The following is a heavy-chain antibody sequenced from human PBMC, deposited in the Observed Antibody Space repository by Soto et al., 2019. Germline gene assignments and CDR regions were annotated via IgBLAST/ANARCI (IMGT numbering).Heavy chain of an antibody. Sequence: QVQLVQSGAEVKKHGASVKVSCKASGYTFTSYGISWVRQAPGQGLEWMGWISAYNGNTNYAQKLQGRVTMTTDTSTSTAYMELRSLRSDDAAVYYCARDRRSGYDWYYFDYWGQGTLVTVSS. CDR2: ISAYNGNT. J-gene: IGHJ4*02. CDR3: ARDRRSGYDWYYFDY. CDR1: GYTFTSYG. D-gene: IGHD5-12*01. V-gene: IGHV1-18*01.